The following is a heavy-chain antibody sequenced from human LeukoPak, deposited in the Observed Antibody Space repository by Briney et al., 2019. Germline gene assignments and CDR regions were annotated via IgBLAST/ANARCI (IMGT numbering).Heavy chain of an antibody. Sequence: SETLSLTCIVSGYSISSGYYWGWIRPPPGKGLEGIGSIYHSGSTNYNPSLKGRVTISVDPSKNQSSLKLSSVTAADTAVYYCARAQDDGRSYWYFDLWGRGTLVTVSS. CDR1: GYSISSGYY. V-gene: IGHV4-38-2*02. CDR3: ARAQDDGRSYWYFDL. D-gene: IGHD5-24*01. J-gene: IGHJ2*01. CDR2: IYHSGST.